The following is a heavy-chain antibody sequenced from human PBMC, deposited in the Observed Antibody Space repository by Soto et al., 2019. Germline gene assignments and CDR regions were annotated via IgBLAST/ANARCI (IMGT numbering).Heavy chain of an antibody. J-gene: IGHJ4*02. CDR2: ISGSGGST. CDR1: GVTFSSYA. D-gene: IGHD3-10*01. V-gene: IGHV3-23*01. CDR3: AKGVFGITMVRGDDYFDY. Sequence: PGGSLRLSCAASGVTFSSYAMSWVRQAPGKGLEWVSAISGSGGSTYYADSVKGRFTISRDNSKNTLYLQMNSLRAEDTAVYYCAKGVFGITMVRGDDYFDYWGQGTLVTVSS.